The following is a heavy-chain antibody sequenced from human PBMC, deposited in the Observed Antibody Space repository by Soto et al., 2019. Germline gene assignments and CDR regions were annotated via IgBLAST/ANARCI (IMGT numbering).Heavy chain of an antibody. CDR1: VFTFSSYA. J-gene: IGHJ4*02. CDR2: ISGSGGST. Sequence: GSLRLSCAASVFTFSSYAMSWVREAPGKGLEWVSVISGSGGSTYYADSVKGRFTISRDNSRNTLYLQMNSLRAEGTAVYYCAKCSPRYSSGLKAYYFDYWGQGTLVTVSS. V-gene: IGHV3-23*01. D-gene: IGHD6-19*01. CDR3: AKCSPRYSSGLKAYYFDY.